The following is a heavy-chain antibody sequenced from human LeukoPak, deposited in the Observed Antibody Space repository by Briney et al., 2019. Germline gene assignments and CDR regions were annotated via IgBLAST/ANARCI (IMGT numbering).Heavy chain of an antibody. CDR3: ARDGPPLAVATLRDYYYGMDV. D-gene: IGHD6-19*01. V-gene: IGHV1-69*04. J-gene: IGHJ6*02. CDR1: GGTFSSYA. CDR2: IIPILGIA. Sequence: ASVKLSCKASGGTFSSYAISWVRQAPGQGLEWMGRIIPILGIANYAQKFQGRVTITADKSTSTAYMELSSLRSEDTAVYYCARDGPPLAVATLRDYYYGMDVWGQGTTVTVSS.